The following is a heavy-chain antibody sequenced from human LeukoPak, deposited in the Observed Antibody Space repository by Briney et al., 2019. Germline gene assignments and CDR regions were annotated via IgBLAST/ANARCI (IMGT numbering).Heavy chain of an antibody. D-gene: IGHD3-10*01. Sequence: PSETLSLTCTVSGGSISSGGYYWSWIRQHPGKGLEWIGYIYYSGSTYYNPSLKSRVTISVDTSKNQFSLKLSSVTAADTAVYYCARGDGEKDDAFDIWGQGTMVTVSS. J-gene: IGHJ3*02. CDR3: ARGDGEKDDAFDI. CDR2: IYYSGST. CDR1: GGSISSGGYY. V-gene: IGHV4-31*03.